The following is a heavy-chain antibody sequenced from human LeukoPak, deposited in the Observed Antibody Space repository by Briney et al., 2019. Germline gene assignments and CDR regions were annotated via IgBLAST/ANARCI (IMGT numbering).Heavy chain of an antibody. CDR1: GFTFSGSA. D-gene: IGHD6-6*01. J-gene: IGHJ4*02. CDR3: ARDHKYSSSMVLHY. V-gene: IGHV3-73*01. Sequence: GGSLRLSCAASGFTFSGSAMHWVRQASGKGLEWVGRIRSKANSYATAYAASVKGRFTISRDDSKNTAYLQMNSLRAEDTAVYYCARDHKYSSSMVLHYWGQGTLVTVSS. CDR2: IRSKANSYAT.